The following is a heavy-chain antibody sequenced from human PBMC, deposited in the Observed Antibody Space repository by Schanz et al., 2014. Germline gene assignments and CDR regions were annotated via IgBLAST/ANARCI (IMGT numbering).Heavy chain of an antibody. CDR1: GFTFSDYY. CDR3: AGDWASGRYYSDS. J-gene: IGHJ4*02. CDR2: ISSVGISK. D-gene: IGHD1-26*01. Sequence: QVQLVESGGGLVKPEGSLRLSCAASGFTFSDYYMSWVRQAPGKGLEWVSYISSVGISKYYADPVKGRFTISRDNAKNSLYLQMNSLRAEDTAVYYCAGDWASGRYYSDSWGQGSLVTVSS. V-gene: IGHV3-11*04.